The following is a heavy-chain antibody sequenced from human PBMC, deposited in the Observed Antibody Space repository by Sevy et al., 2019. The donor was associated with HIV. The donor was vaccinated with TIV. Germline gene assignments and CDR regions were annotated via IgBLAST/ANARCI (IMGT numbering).Heavy chain of an antibody. CDR2: INPNSGGT. CDR3: ARDAIAVAGTLAFDI. CDR1: GYTFTGYY. D-gene: IGHD6-19*01. V-gene: IGHV1-2*02. Sequence: ASVKVSCKASGYTFTGYYMHWVRQAPGQGLEWMGWINPNSGGTNYVQKFQGRVTMTRDTSISTAYMELSRLRSDDTAVYYCARDAIAVAGTLAFDIWGQGTMVTVSS. J-gene: IGHJ3*02.